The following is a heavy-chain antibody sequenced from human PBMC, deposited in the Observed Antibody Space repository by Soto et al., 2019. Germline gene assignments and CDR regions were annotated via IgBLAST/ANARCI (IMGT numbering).Heavy chain of an antibody. CDR3: ARGGLDYYDSSGYYRGQFDY. Sequence: SETLSLTCTVSGGSISSGGYYWSWIRQHPGKGLEWIGYIYYSGSTYYNPSLKGRVTISVDTSKNQFSLKLSSVTAADTAVYYCARGGLDYYDSSGYYRGQFDYWGQGTLVTVSS. CDR2: IYYSGST. CDR1: GGSISSGGYY. D-gene: IGHD3-22*01. V-gene: IGHV4-31*03. J-gene: IGHJ4*02.